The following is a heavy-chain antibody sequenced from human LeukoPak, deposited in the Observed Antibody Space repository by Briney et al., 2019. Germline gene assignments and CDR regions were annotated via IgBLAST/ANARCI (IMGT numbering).Heavy chain of an antibody. D-gene: IGHD3-3*01. J-gene: IGHJ4*02. CDR3: AKDPYDFWSGYYKN. CDR1: GFTFSSYA. CDR2: ISGSGGST. Sequence: GGSLRLSCAASGFTFSSYAMSWVRQAPGKGLEWVSAISGSGGSTYYADSVKGRFTISRDNSKNTLYLQMNSLRAEDTAVYYCAKDPYDFWSGYYKNWGQGTLVTVSS. V-gene: IGHV3-23*01.